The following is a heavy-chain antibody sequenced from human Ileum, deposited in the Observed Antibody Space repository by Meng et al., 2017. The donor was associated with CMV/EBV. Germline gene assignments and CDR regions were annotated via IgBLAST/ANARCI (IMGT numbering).Heavy chain of an antibody. CDR1: GGPLNGFF. CDR2: VNNRGRT. J-gene: IGHJ1*01. V-gene: IGHV4-34*02. D-gene: IGHD5-24*01. Sequence: VRQWGAGLLKPSEPPSLTCAVSGGPLNGFFCSWIRQPPGRGLEWIGEVNNRGRTNYNPSLKSRLTISIDTSKRQLSLMVTSVTAADSAIYYCASGRLQFTPSALQHWGPGTLVTVSS. CDR3: ASGRLQFTPSALQH.